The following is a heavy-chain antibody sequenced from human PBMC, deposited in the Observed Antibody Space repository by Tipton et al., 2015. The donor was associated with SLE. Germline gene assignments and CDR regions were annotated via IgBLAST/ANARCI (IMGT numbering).Heavy chain of an antibody. Sequence: TLSLTCTVSGGSISSGSYYWSWIRQPAGKGLEWIGRIYTSGSTNYNPSLKSRVTISVDTSKNQFSLKLSSVTAADTAVYYCARDYYGSGSYYSDAFDIWGQGTMVTVSS. CDR3: ARDYYGSGSYYSDAFDI. V-gene: IGHV4-61*02. J-gene: IGHJ3*02. D-gene: IGHD3-10*01. CDR1: GGSISSGSYY. CDR2: IYTSGST.